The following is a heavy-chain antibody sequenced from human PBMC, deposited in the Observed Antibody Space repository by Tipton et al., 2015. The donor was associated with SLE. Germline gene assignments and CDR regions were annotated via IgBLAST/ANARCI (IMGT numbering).Heavy chain of an antibody. D-gene: IGHD3-3*02. J-gene: IGHJ3*02. CDR2: IYYSGST. Sequence: TLSLTCTVSGGSISSHYWSWIRQPPGKGLEWIGSIYYSGSTYYNPSLKSRVTISVDTSKNQFSLKLSSVTAADTAVYYCARGHSDAFDIWGQGTMVTVSS. V-gene: IGHV4-59*05. CDR3: ARGHSDAFDI. CDR1: GGSISSHY.